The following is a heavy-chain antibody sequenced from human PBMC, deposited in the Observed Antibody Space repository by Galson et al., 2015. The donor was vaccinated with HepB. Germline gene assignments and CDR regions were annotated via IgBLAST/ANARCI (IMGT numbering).Heavy chain of an antibody. V-gene: IGHV3-30-3*01. D-gene: IGHD5-12*01. Sequence: SLRLSCAASGFTFSSYAMHWVRQAPGKGLEWVAVISYDGSNKYYADSVKGRFTISRDNSKNTLYLQMNSLRAEDTAVYYCALIVATIPPARSYYGMDVWGQGTTVTVSS. J-gene: IGHJ6*02. CDR1: GFTFSSYA. CDR3: ALIVATIPPARSYYGMDV. CDR2: ISYDGSNK.